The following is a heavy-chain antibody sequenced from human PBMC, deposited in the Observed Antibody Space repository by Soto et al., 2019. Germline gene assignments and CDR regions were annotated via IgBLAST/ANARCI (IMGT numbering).Heavy chain of an antibody. J-gene: IGHJ3*01. CDR3: ARESYTHEGFDL. V-gene: IGHV1-2*02. CDR1: GYTFTGHV. CDR2: INPNSGLR. D-gene: IGHD3-10*01. Sequence: VQLVQSGAEVKEPGASVKVSCQASGYTFTGHVIHWVRQAPGQGLEWMGSINPNSGLRTYAERFRGRVTMTRDMSSRTVYMDLSSLTFDDTAVYYCARESYTHEGFDLWGQGKTVNVSS.